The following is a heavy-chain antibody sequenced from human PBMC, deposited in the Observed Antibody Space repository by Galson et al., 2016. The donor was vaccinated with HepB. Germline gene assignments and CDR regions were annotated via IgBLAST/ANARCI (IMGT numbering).Heavy chain of an antibody. V-gene: IGHV4-59*01. CDR3: ASNYYGLTGYFDY. Sequence: SETLSLTCNVSGYSIGSYYLNWIRQPPGKGLEWIGNIHYSGDTKYNPSLKSRVAISVDTSHNQFSLELTSLAAAATAVYYSASNYYGLTGYFDYWGRGILVTVSS. CDR2: IHYSGDT. J-gene: IGHJ4*02. CDR1: GYSIGSYY. D-gene: IGHD3-10*01.